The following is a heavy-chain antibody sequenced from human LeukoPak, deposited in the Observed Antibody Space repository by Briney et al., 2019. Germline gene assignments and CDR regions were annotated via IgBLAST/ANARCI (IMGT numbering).Heavy chain of an antibody. D-gene: IGHD1-7*01. CDR3: ARAPPHHNWNYFLYFDY. J-gene: IGHJ4*02. CDR1: GYTFTGYY. Sequence: GASVKVSCKASGYTFTGYYIHWVRQAPGQGLEWMGWINPNSGDTNYAQEFQGRVTMTSDTSISTAFMELSRLTSDDTAVFYCARAPPHHNWNYFLYFDYWGQGTLVTVSS. V-gene: IGHV1-2*02. CDR2: INPNSGDT.